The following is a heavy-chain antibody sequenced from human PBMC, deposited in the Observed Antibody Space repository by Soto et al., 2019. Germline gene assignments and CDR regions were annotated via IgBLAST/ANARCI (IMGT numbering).Heavy chain of an antibody. V-gene: IGHV1-8*01. Sequence: ASVKVSCKASGYTFTSHDINWMRQATGQGLEWMGWMNPHSGVTNYLQDLQGRITITRDISTGTAYMELSSLRSDDTAVYYCAAEIYLGGDCCHFDYWGQGTLVTVSS. CDR2: MNPHSGVT. CDR3: AAEIYLGGDCCHFDY. J-gene: IGHJ4*02. D-gene: IGHD2-21*02. CDR1: GYTFTSHD.